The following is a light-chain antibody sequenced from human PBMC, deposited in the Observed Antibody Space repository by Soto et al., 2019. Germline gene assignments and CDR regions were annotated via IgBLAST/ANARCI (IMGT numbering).Light chain of an antibody. V-gene: IGKV3D-20*02. CDR2: GTS. Sequence: EIVMTQSPATLSVSPGERATLSCRASQSVSILLAWYQQKPGQAPRLLIYGTSSRATGIPDRFSGSGSGTDFTLTISRLEPEDVAVYYCQQRGNRPPWTFGQGTKVDIK. CDR1: QSVSIL. J-gene: IGKJ1*01. CDR3: QQRGNRPPWT.